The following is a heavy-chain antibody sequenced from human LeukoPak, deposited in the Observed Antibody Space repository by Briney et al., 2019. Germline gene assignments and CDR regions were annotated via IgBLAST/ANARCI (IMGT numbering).Heavy chain of an antibody. CDR2: IYPRGST. J-gene: IGHJ3*02. Sequence: SETLSLTCAVSGGSISSDSYSWSWIRQPPGKGLEWIGYIYPRGSTYYNPSLKSRVILSLDKSANQFSLKLTSVTAADTAVYYCAREGPPYDYGDPRAFDIWGQGTMVTVSS. D-gene: IGHD4-17*01. CDR1: GGSISSDSYS. CDR3: AREGPPYDYGDPRAFDI. V-gene: IGHV4-30-2*01.